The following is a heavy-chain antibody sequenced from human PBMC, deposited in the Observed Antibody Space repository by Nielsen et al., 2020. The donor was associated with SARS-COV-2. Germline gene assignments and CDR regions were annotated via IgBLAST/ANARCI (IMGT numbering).Heavy chain of an antibody. J-gene: IGHJ4*02. Sequence: VRRCPGKGLEWVSAISGSGGSTYYADSVKGRFTISRDNSKNTLYLQMNSLRAEDTAVYYCAKGEQGAPYYDILTGYSNYFDYWGQGTLVTISS. CDR3: AKGEQGAPYYDILTGYSNYFDY. CDR2: ISGSGGST. D-gene: IGHD3-9*01. V-gene: IGHV3-23*01.